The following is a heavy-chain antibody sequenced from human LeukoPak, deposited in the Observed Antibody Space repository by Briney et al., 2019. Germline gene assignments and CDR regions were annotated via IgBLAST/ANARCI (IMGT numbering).Heavy chain of an antibody. Sequence: ASVKVSCKASGYTFTGYYMHWVRQAPGQGLEWMGWINPNSGGTNYAQKSQGRVTMTRDTSISTAYMELSRLRSDDTAVYYCARVLNLVVAASGYWGQGTLVTVSS. D-gene: IGHD2-15*01. CDR1: GYTFTGYY. CDR3: ARVLNLVVAASGY. J-gene: IGHJ4*02. CDR2: INPNSGGT. V-gene: IGHV1-2*02.